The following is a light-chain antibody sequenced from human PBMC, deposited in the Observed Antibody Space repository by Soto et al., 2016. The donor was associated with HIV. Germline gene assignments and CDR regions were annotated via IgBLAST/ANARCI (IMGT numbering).Light chain of an antibody. V-gene: IGKV1-33*01. Sequence: DIQMTQSPSSLSASIGDRVTITCQASQDISNSLNWYQQKPGKAPKLLIYDASNLETGVPSRFSGSGSGTYFTFTISNLQPEDVATYYCQRYDSLPITFGQGTRLEMK. CDR3: QRYDSLPIT. CDR2: DAS. J-gene: IGKJ5*01. CDR1: QDISNS.